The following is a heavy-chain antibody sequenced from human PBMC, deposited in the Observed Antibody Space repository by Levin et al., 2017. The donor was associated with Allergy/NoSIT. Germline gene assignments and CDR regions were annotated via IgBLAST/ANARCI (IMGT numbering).Heavy chain of an antibody. J-gene: IGHJ3*02. V-gene: IGHV3-23*01. CDR2: IHDSGRYT. CDR1: GFTFSSYA. D-gene: IGHD3-10*01. CDR3: AKFTRPAGVRASRGSYDM. Sequence: GESLKISCAASGFTFSSYAMSWVRQAPGKGLEWVSGIHDSGRYTYYADSVKGRFTISRDNSKNTLYLQMNSLGVEDTALYYCAKFTRPAGVRASRGSYDMWGQGTMVTVSS.